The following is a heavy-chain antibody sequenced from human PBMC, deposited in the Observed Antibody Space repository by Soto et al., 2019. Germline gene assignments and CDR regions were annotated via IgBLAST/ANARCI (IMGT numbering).Heavy chain of an antibody. CDR3: ARANCGSPGCQGRDQFDP. J-gene: IGHJ5*02. D-gene: IGHD2-15*01. Sequence: QMQLVESGGGVVQPGRSLRLSCAASGFTFRNYAMHWVRQAPGRGLGGWAAILHEGRNEKYADSVKGRFTISRDNSKDTLYLAMSGLRVEDTAVYFCARANCGSPGCQGRDQFDPWGQGTLVTVSS. V-gene: IGHV3-30*04. CDR1: GFTFRNYA. CDR2: ILHEGRNE.